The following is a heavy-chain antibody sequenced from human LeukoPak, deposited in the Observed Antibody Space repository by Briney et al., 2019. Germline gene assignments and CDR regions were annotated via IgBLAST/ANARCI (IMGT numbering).Heavy chain of an antibody. J-gene: IGHJ4*02. D-gene: IGHD4-11*01. CDR1: GGSISSYY. V-gene: IGHV4-59*08. Sequence: SETLFLTCTVSGGSISSYYWSWIRQPPGKGLEWIGYIYYSGSTNYNPSLKSRVTISVDTSKNQFSLKLSSVTAADTAVYYCASLQEEEGYWGQGTLVTVSS. CDR3: ASLQEEEGY. CDR2: IYYSGST.